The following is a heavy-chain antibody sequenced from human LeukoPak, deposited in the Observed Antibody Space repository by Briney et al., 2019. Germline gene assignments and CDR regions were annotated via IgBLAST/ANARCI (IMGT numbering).Heavy chain of an antibody. Sequence: PGGSLRLSCAASGFTFSSYAMHWVRQAPGKGLEWVAVISYDGSNKYYADSVKGRFTISRDNSKNTLYLQMNSLRAEDTAVYYCARDTPHCSGGSCYSGGNDYWGQGTLVTVSS. V-gene: IGHV3-30*04. J-gene: IGHJ4*02. CDR1: GFTFSSYA. CDR3: ARDTPHCSGGSCYSGGNDY. CDR2: ISYDGSNK. D-gene: IGHD2-15*01.